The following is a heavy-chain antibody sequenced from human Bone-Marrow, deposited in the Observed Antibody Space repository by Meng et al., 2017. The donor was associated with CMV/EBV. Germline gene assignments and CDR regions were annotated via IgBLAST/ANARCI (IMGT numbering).Heavy chain of an antibody. CDR3: ARSYPNFYYGMDV. CDR1: GFDFSSYG. Sequence: GESLKISCAASGFDFSSYGMRWVRQVPGKGLEWVSLIHGDGRVHINADSAKGRFTISRDNAKNTLFLQMNSLRAEDTALYYCARSYPNFYYGMDVWGQGTTVTVPS. V-gene: IGHV3-74*01. J-gene: IGHJ6*02. CDR2: IHGDGRVH. D-gene: IGHD2-2*01.